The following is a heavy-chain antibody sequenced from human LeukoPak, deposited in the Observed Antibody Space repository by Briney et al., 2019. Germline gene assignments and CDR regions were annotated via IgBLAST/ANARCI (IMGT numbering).Heavy chain of an antibody. V-gene: IGHV4-39*01. CDR2: ICHGGTT. J-gene: IGHJ5*02. D-gene: IGHD6-13*01. CDR1: GGSTNSAIHC. CDR3: VRTRAAAGDL. Sequence: SETLSLTCTLSGGSTNSAIHCWGWIRQPPGKELEWIGSICHGGTTHYHPLLKSRVSISGDSSMNQFSLKMTPVTAADTAVYYCVRTRAAAGDLWGQGTLVTVSS.